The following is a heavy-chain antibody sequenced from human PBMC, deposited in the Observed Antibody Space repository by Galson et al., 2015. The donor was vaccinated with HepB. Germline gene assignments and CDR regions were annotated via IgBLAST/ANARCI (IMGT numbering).Heavy chain of an antibody. Sequence: SLRLSCAASGFTFSSYGMHWVRQAPGKGLEWVAVISYDGSNKYYADSVKGRFTISRDNSKNTLYLQMNSLRAEDTAVYYCAKDRGVAAAGTWGQGTLVTVSS. V-gene: IGHV3-30*18. J-gene: IGHJ5*02. CDR3: AKDRGVAAAGT. D-gene: IGHD6-13*01. CDR2: ISYDGSNK. CDR1: GFTFSSYG.